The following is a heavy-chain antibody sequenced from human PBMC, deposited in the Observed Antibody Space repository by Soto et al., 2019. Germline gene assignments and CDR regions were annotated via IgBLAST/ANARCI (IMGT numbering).Heavy chain of an antibody. CDR1: GASFNNNG. Sequence: QVQLVQSGAEVKKPGSSVKVSCKTSGASFNNNGIGWVRQAPGHGREWMGGVSPPFRTSNYARKFQGRISITADSSTGTVNMELSSLTSEDTAQYYCARVLYYGSGSYSPYGMDVWGQGTTVTVSS. CDR3: ARVLYYGSGSYSPYGMDV. CDR2: VSPPFRTS. V-gene: IGHV1-69*01. D-gene: IGHD3-10*01. J-gene: IGHJ6*02.